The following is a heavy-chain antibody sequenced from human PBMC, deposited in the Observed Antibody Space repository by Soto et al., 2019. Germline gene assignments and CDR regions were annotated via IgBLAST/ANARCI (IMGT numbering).Heavy chain of an antibody. CDR2: IYHNGNT. Sequence: PSETLSLTCTVSGDSISTNNWLSWVRQPPGKGLEWIGEIYHNGNTDYNPSLKSRVTMSVDTSKNQFSLKVTSVTAADTAIYYCARDAAVPGETDRFDYWGQGTLVTVSS. CDR1: GDSISTNNW. CDR3: ARDAAVPGETDRFDY. J-gene: IGHJ4*02. V-gene: IGHV4-4*02. D-gene: IGHD2-15*01.